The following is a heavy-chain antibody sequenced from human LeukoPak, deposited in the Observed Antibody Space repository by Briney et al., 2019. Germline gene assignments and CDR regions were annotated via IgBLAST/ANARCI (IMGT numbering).Heavy chain of an antibody. CDR2: IYYSGST. Sequence: SETLSLTCTVSGDSITNPSYSWGWIRQPPRKGLEYIGAIYYSGSTHYNPSLNRRVTMSVDASKNRFSLKVTSVTAADTAVYYCVRTTVSKEGWFDPWGQGTLVTVSS. CDR3: VRTTVSKEGWFDP. J-gene: IGHJ5*02. V-gene: IGHV4-39*01. D-gene: IGHD4-4*01. CDR1: GDSITNPSYS.